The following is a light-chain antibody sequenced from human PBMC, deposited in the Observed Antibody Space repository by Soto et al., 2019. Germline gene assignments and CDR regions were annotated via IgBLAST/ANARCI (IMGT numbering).Light chain of an antibody. CDR2: DAS. CDR3: QQYNSYWT. J-gene: IGKJ1*01. CDR1: QSISSW. V-gene: IGKV1-5*01. Sequence: DIQMTQSPSTLSASVGDRVTITCRASQSISSWLAWYQQKPGKAPKLLIYDASSLESGVPSRFSGSGSGTEFTFTISRLQPDDFATYYCQQYNSYWTFGQGTKVEIK.